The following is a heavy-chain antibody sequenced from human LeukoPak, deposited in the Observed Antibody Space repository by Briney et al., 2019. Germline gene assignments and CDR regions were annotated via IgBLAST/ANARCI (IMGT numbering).Heavy chain of an antibody. D-gene: IGHD4-11*01. CDR3: AKTVRNWFDP. CDR1: GFTFSDYY. CDR2: ISSSGSTI. Sequence: GGSLRLSCAASGFTFSDYYMSWIRQAPGKGLEWVSHISSSGSTIYYADSVKGRFTVSRDNAKNSLYLQMNSLRAEDTAVYYCAKTVRNWFDPWGQGTLVTVSS. V-gene: IGHV3-11*01. J-gene: IGHJ5*02.